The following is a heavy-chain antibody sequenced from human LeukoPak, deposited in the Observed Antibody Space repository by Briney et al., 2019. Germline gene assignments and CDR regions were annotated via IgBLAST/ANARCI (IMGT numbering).Heavy chain of an antibody. CDR2: IYYSGST. CDR1: GVSISSGGYY. J-gene: IGHJ5*02. CDR3: AREGHEYSGFAPWNWFDP. Sequence: SETLSLTCTVSGVSISSGGYYWSWIRQHPGKGLEWIGHIYYSGSTYYNPSLRDRVTISIDTSKIQFSLKLISVTAADTAVYYCAREGHEYSGFAPWNWFDPWGQGTLVTVSS. V-gene: IGHV4-31*03. D-gene: IGHD5-12*01.